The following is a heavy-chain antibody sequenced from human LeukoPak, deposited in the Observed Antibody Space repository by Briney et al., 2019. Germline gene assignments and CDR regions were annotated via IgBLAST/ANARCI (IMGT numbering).Heavy chain of an antibody. CDR3: ARRNDILTGYTDY. CDR2: IYPGDSDT. J-gene: IGHJ4*02. Sequence: HGESLKISCKGSGYSFTSYWIGWVRQMPGKGLEWMGIIYPGDSDTRYSPSFRGQVTISADKSISTAYLQWSSLKASDTAMYYCARRNDILTGYTDYWGQGTLVTVSS. V-gene: IGHV5-51*01. D-gene: IGHD3-9*01. CDR1: GYSFTSYW.